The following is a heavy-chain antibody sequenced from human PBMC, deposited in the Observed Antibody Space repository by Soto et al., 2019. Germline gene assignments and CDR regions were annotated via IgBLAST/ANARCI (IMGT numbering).Heavy chain of an antibody. CDR2: INPNSGGT. V-gene: IGHV1-2*04. D-gene: IGHD3-22*01. Sequence: GASVKVSCKASGYTFTGYYMHWVRQAPGQGLEWMGWINPNSGGTNYAQKFQGWVTMTRDTSISTAYMELSRLRSDDTAVYYCARTRDYDSSGYPTYYFDYWGQGTLVTVSS. CDR3: ARTRDYDSSGYPTYYFDY. J-gene: IGHJ4*02. CDR1: GYTFTGYY.